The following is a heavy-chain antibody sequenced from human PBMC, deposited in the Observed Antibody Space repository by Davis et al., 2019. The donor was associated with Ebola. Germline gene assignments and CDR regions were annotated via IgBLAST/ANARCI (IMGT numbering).Heavy chain of an antibody. Sequence: AASVKVSCKASGYTFTGFYIHWARQAPGQGLEWLGWINPNTGGTNLAQKVQGRITMTTDTSTSTAYMELRSLRSDDTARYYCARDVRGITGPSEYWGQGTLVTVSS. V-gene: IGHV1-2*02. CDR2: INPNTGGT. CDR3: ARDVRGITGPSEY. CDR1: GYTFTGFY. D-gene: IGHD1-1*01. J-gene: IGHJ4*02.